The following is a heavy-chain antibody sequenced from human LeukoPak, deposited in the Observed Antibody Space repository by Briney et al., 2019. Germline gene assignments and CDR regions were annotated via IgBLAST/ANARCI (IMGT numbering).Heavy chain of an antibody. CDR3: ASVATPDLNSYYFDY. CDR2: IIPIFGTA. Sequence: ASVKVSCKASGGTFSSYAISWVRQAPGQGLEWMGGIIPIFGTANYAQKFQGRVTITTDEPTSTAYMELSSLRSEDTAVYYCASVATPDLNSYYFDYWGQGTLVTVSS. D-gene: IGHD2-15*01. V-gene: IGHV1-69*05. CDR1: GGTFSSYA. J-gene: IGHJ4*02.